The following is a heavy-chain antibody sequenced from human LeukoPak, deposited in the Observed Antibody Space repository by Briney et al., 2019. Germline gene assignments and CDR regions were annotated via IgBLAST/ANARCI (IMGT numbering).Heavy chain of an antibody. CDR1: GFTFSSYA. CDR2: ISNDGGGT. J-gene: IGHJ5*02. Sequence: GGSLKLSCAASGFTFSSYAMSWVRQAPGKGLEWVSAISNDGGGTYYADFVKGRFTISRDNSKNTLFLQMNSLRAEDTALYYCAKGSSGYFVDLWGQGTLVTVSS. V-gene: IGHV3-23*01. CDR3: AKGSSGYFVDL. D-gene: IGHD3-22*01.